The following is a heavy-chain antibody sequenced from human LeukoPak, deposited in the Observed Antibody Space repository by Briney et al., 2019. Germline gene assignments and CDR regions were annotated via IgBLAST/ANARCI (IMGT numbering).Heavy chain of an antibody. V-gene: IGHV3-7*03. CDR1: GFTFSNYW. CDR3: ARLSQYSGYDSYFDY. CDR2: IKQDGSEK. Sequence: GGSLRLSCAASGFTFSNYWMSWVRQAPGKGLEWVANIKQDGSEKYFVDSVKGRFTISRDNAKNSLYLQMNSLRADDTAVYYCARLSQYSGYDSYFDYWGQGTLVTVSS. D-gene: IGHD5-12*01. J-gene: IGHJ4*02.